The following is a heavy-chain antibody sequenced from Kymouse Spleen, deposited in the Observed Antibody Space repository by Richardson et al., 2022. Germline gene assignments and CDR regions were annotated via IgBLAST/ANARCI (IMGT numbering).Heavy chain of an antibody. CDR1: GFTFSSYG. J-gene: IGHJ4*02. V-gene: IGHV3-30*18. Sequence: QVQLVESGGGVVQPGRSLRLSCAASGFTFSSYGMHWVRQAPGKGLEWVAVISYDGSNKYYADSVKGRFTISRDNSKNTLYLQMNSLRAEDTAVYYCAKDIPLPGIAVAGIDYWGQGTLVTVSS. CDR3: AKDIPLPGIAVAGIDY. D-gene: IGHD6-19*01. CDR2: ISYDGSNK.